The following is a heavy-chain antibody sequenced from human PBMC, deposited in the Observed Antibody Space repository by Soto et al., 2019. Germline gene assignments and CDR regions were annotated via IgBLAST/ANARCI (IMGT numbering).Heavy chain of an antibody. CDR1: GYIFINYG. CDR2: ISGYNGNT. Sequence: EASVKVSCKASGYIFINYGITWVRQAPGQGLEWMGWISGYNGNTKYADKLQGRVTMTTDTSTTTAYMELRSLRSDDTAVYYCARDEVPAANWLDRWGQGTLVTV. D-gene: IGHD2-2*01. CDR3: ARDEVPAANWLDR. J-gene: IGHJ5*02. V-gene: IGHV1-18*01.